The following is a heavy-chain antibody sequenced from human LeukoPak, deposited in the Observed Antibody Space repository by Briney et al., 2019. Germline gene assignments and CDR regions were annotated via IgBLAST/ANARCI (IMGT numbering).Heavy chain of an antibody. J-gene: IGHJ4*02. CDR3: ARNRTGTFDF. D-gene: IGHD3-10*01. CDR1: GYTFTGYY. V-gene: IGHV1-2*02. Sequence: ASVKVSCKASGYTFTGYYMHWVRQAPGQGLEWMGWINPNSGGTNYAQKFQGRVTMTTDTSTSTAYMELRSLRSDDTAVYYCARNRTGTFDFWGQGTLVTVSS. CDR2: INPNSGGT.